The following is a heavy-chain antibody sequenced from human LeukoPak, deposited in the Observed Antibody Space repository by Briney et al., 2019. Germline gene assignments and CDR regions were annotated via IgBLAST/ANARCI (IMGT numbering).Heavy chain of an antibody. CDR3: ARGRGRNYYYYYYMDV. V-gene: IGHV4-34*01. CDR2: INHSGST. D-gene: IGHD2-15*01. J-gene: IGHJ6*03. Sequence: KPSETLSLTCAVYGGSFSGYYWSWIRQPPGKGLEWIGEINHSGSTNYNPSLKSRVTISVDTSKNQFSLKLCSVTAADTAVYYCARGRGRNYYYYYYMDVWGKGTTVTVSS. CDR1: GGSFSGYY.